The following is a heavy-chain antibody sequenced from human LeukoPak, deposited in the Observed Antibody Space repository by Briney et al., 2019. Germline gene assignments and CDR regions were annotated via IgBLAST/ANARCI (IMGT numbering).Heavy chain of an antibody. Sequence: SETLSLTCAVSGGSFSGYYWYWVRQPPGKGLEWIGEINHGESTNYNPSLKSRATLSVDTSKNQFSLKLTSVTAADTAVYYCARGRTYYYYTSGYYPSIYYGMDVWGQGTTVIVS. CDR1: GGSFSGYY. CDR3: ARGRTYYYYTSGYYPSIYYGMDV. D-gene: IGHD3-22*01. CDR2: INHGEST. V-gene: IGHV4-34*01. J-gene: IGHJ6*02.